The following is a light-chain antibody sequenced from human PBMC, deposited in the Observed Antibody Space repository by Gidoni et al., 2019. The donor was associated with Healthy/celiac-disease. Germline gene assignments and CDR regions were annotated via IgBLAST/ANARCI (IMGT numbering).Light chain of an antibody. CDR1: QSISSY. CDR2: AAS. CDR3: QQSYSTPST. J-gene: IGKJ3*01. V-gene: IGKV1-39*01. Sequence: DIQMTQSPSSLSASVGDRVTITCRASQSISSYLNWYQQKPGKAPKLLIYAASSLQSGVPSRCSSSGSGTDFTLTISRLQPEDFATYYCQQSYSTPSTFGPGTKVDIK.